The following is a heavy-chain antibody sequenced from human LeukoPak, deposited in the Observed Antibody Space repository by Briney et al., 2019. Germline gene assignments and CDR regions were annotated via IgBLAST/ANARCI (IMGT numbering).Heavy chain of an antibody. V-gene: IGHV3-21*01. CDR2: ITSGETYI. J-gene: IGHJ5*02. CDR3: ARGVNYHGSGSYLRDWFDP. CDR1: GFTFSTYN. Sequence: GGSLRLSCAASGFTFSTYNMNWLRQAPGKGLEWVSSITSGETYIYYADSVKGRFTISRDNAKNSLFLQVNSLRAEDTAVYYCARGVNYHGSGSYLRDWFDPWGQGTPVTVSS. D-gene: IGHD3-10*01.